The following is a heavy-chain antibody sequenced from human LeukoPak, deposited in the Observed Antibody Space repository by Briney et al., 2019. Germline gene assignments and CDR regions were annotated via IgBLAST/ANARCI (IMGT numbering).Heavy chain of an antibody. D-gene: IGHD5-18*01. Sequence: SETLSLTCTVSGGSISSYYWSWIRQPPGKGLEWIGYIYHSGSTNYNPSLQSRVTISADTSKNQFSLRLSSVTAADTAVYYCARRGGYSFTYYYYHAVDVWGQGTTVTVSS. CDR3: ARRGGYSFTYYYYHAVDV. CDR2: IYHSGST. CDR1: GGSISSYY. V-gene: IGHV4-59*01. J-gene: IGHJ6*02.